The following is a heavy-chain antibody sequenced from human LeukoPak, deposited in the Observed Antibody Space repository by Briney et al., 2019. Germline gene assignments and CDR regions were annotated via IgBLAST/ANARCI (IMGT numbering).Heavy chain of an antibody. D-gene: IGHD3-10*01. CDR2: IYYSGST. Sequence: SETLSLTCTVSGGSISSYYWSWIRQPPGKGLEWIGYIYYSGSTNYNPSLKSRVTISVDTSKNQFSLKLSSVTAADTAVYYCARASYYYGSGVWDYYYYYGMDVWGKGTMVTVSS. J-gene: IGHJ6*04. CDR3: ARASYYYGSGVWDYYYYYGMDV. CDR1: GGSISSYY. V-gene: IGHV4-59*01.